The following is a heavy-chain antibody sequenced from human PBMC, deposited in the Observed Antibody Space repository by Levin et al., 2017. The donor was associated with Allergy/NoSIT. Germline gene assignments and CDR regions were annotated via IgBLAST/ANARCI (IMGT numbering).Heavy chain of an antibody. CDR1: GFTFSDYY. CDR2: ISSSGSTI. V-gene: IGHV3-11*01. Sequence: GGSLRLSCAASGFTFSDYYMSWIRQAPGKGLEWVSYISSSGSTIYYADSVKGRFTISRDNAKNSLYLQMNSLRAEDTAVYYCARDRETTVTTDAFDIWGQGTMVTVSS. D-gene: IGHD4-17*01. CDR3: ARDRETTVTTDAFDI. J-gene: IGHJ3*02.